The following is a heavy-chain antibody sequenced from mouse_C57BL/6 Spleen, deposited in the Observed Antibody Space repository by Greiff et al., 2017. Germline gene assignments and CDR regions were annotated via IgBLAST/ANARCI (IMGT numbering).Heavy chain of an antibody. D-gene: IGHD1-1*01. J-gene: IGHJ2*01. Sequence: QVQLQQSGAELARPGASVKLSCKASGYTFTSYGISWVKQRTGQGLEWIGEIYPRSGNTYYNEKFKGKATLTADKSSSTAYMELRSLTSEDSAVYFCVNYYGSSYGDYWGQGTTLTVSS. CDR1: GYTFTSYG. CDR3: VNYYGSSYGDY. CDR2: IYPRSGNT. V-gene: IGHV1-81*01.